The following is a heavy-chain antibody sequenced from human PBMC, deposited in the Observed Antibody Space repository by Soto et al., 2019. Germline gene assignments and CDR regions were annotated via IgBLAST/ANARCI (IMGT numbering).Heavy chain of an antibody. CDR3: ARDLSDSGSYYVSSGMDV. D-gene: IGHD1-26*01. CDR1: GGTFSSYA. J-gene: IGHJ6*02. CDR2: IIPIFGTA. Sequence: QVQLVQSGAEVKKPGSSVKVSCKASGGTFSSYAISWVRQAPGQGLEWMGGIIPIFGTANYAQKFQGRVTITADESTSTAYMELRSLRSEATAVYYCARDLSDSGSYYVSSGMDVWGQGTTVTVSS. V-gene: IGHV1-69*01.